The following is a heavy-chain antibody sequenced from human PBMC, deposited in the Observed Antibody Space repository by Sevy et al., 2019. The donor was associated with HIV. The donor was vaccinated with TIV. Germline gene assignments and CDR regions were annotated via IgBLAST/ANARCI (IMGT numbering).Heavy chain of an antibody. Sequence: ETLSLTSTVSGASISSSGYYWGWIRQPPGKGLEWIATINYNGITFYNPSLKSRITISADTSRNQFSLDLKSVTAADTAIYYCAGPILTYNNGWSYYDYWGQGTVVTVSS. CDR2: INYNGIT. J-gene: IGHJ4*02. CDR1: GASISSSGYY. D-gene: IGHD3-10*01. V-gene: IGHV4-39*01. CDR3: AGPILTYNNGWSYYDY.